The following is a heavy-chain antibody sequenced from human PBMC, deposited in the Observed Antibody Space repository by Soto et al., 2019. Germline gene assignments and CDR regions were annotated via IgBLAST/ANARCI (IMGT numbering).Heavy chain of an antibody. J-gene: IGHJ4*02. CDR2: XXXXXXXX. CDR1: GYSFAGYW. V-gene: IGHV5-10-1*01. D-gene: IGHD3-22*01. CDR3: ARQIYDSDTGPNFQYYFDS. Sequence: PGESLKISCKGSGYSFAGYWITWVRQKPGKGLXWMGXXXXXXXXXXXXXXXXXHVTISATKSITTVFLQWSSLRASDTAMYYCARQIYDSDTGPNFQYYFDSWGQGTPVTVSS.